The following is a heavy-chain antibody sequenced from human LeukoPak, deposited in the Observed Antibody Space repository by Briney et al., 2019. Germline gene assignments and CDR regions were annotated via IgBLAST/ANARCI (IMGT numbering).Heavy chain of an antibody. CDR2: SNSDGSST. J-gene: IGHJ4*02. V-gene: IGHV3-74*01. CDR1: GFTFNRHW. CDR3: ARSQGPYDY. Sequence: PGGSLRLSCAASGFTFNRHWMHWVRQAPGKGLVWVSRSNSDGSSTNYADSVKGRFTISRDNAKNTLYLQLNSLRAEDTAIYYCARSQGPYDYWGQGTLVTVSS.